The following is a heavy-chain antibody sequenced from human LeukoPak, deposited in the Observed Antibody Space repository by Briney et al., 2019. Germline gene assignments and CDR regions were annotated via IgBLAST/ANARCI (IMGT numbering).Heavy chain of an antibody. D-gene: IGHD6-13*01. CDR1: GFTFSSYS. CDR3: ARALYSSSWSVDY. CDR2: ISSSRSYI. V-gene: IGHV3-21*01. Sequence: GGSLRLSCAASGFTFSSYSMNWVRQAPGKGLEWVSSISSSRSYIYYADSVKGRFTISRDNAKNSLYLQMNSLRAEDTAVYYCARALYSSSWSVDYWGQGTLVTVSS. J-gene: IGHJ4*02.